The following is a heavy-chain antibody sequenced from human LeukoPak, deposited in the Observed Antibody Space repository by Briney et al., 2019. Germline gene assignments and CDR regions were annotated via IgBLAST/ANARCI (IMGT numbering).Heavy chain of an antibody. CDR2: ISSSSSIT. CDR1: GFTFSTYR. CDR3: ARSGYSGYEFDH. V-gene: IGHV3-48*02. D-gene: IGHD5-12*01. J-gene: IGHJ4*02. Sequence: GGSLRLSCAVSGFTFSTYRMNWVRQAPGMGLEWVSYISSSSSITYYADSVKGRFTISRDNAKNSLFLQMDCLRDEDTAVYYCARSGYSGYEFDHWGQGTRVTVSS.